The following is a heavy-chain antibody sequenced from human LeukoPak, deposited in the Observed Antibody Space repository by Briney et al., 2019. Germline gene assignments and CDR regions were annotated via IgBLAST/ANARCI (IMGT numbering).Heavy chain of an antibody. CDR1: GYTFTIYA. J-gene: IGHJ5*02. Sequence: ASVKVSFTASGYTFTIYAMHWVRQAPGQRLEWMGWINAGNGNTKYSQKFQGRVTITRDTSASTAYMELSSLRSEDTAVYYCAREGIAVAEVGYAWFDPWGQGTLVTVSS. D-gene: IGHD6-19*01. V-gene: IGHV1-3*01. CDR2: INAGNGNT. CDR3: AREGIAVAEVGYAWFDP.